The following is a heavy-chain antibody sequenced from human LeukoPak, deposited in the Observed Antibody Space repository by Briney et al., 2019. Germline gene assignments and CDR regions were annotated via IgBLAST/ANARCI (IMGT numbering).Heavy chain of an antibody. J-gene: IGHJ4*02. CDR2: IWADGSKE. CDR1: GFTFSSYG. CDR3: ATEDYFRLDY. D-gene: IGHD2/OR15-2a*01. Sequence: GGSLRLSCAASGFTFSSYGMHWVRQAPGKGLEWVAAIWADGSKESYGDSVKGRFTISRDISKSTLYLQMNSLRAEDTAVYYCATEDYFRLDYWGQGTLVTVSS. V-gene: IGHV3-33*01.